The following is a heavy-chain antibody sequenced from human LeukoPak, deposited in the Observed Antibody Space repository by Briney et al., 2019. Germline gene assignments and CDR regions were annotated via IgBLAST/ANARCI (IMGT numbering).Heavy chain of an antibody. D-gene: IGHD5-18*01. V-gene: IGHV4-59*01. CDR1: GGSISSYY. CDR2: IYYSGST. CDR3: ARECVDTLEHGDYYYGMDV. J-gene: IGHJ6*02. Sequence: SETLSLTCTVSGGSISSYYWSWIRQPPGKGLEWIGYIYYSGSTNYNPSLKSRVTISVDTSKNQFSLKLSSVTAADTAVYYCARECVDTLEHGDYYYGMDVWGQGTTVTISS.